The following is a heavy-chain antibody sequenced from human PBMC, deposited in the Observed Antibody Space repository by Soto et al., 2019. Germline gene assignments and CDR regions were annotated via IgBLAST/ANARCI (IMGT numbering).Heavy chain of an antibody. CDR2: ISAYNGNT. CDR1: GYTFTNYA. V-gene: IGHV1-18*01. CDR3: ARDLAAAGPWDC. J-gene: IGHJ4*02. D-gene: IGHD6-13*01. Sequence: QVQLVQSGAEVKKPGASVKVSCKASGYTFTNYAFSWVRQAPGQGLEWMGWISAYNGNTNYPQKLQGRVTMTTDTSTSTAYMELRSLRSDDTAVYYCARDLAAAGPWDCWGQGTLVTATS.